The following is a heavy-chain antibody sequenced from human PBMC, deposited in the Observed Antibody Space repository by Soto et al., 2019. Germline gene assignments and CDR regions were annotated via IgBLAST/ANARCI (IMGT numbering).Heavy chain of an antibody. D-gene: IGHD6-13*01. V-gene: IGHV4-59*01. J-gene: IGHJ5*02. CDR3: ARVGRLITAAGLLDA. CDR2: IYYSGST. Sequence: SETLSFTCTISNGSIGSYYWTWIRQPPGKGLEWIGHIYYSGSTNYNPSLKSRLTLSLDTSKNQFSLKLTSVTAADTAVYYCARVGRLITAAGLLDAWGQGTLVTVSS. CDR1: NGSIGSYY.